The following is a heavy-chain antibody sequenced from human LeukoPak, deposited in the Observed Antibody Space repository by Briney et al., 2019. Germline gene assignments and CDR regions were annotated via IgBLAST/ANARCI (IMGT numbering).Heavy chain of an antibody. CDR3: ARGSTVTRHFDY. D-gene: IGHD4-17*01. J-gene: IGHJ4*02. V-gene: IGHV3-53*01. CDR2: IYSGGST. CDR1: GFTVSSNY. Sequence: GGSLRLSCAASGFTVSSNYMSWVRQAPGKGLEWVSVIYSGGSTYYADSVKGRFTISRDNSKNTLYLQMNSLRAEDTAVYYCARGSTVTRHFDYWGQGTLVTVSS.